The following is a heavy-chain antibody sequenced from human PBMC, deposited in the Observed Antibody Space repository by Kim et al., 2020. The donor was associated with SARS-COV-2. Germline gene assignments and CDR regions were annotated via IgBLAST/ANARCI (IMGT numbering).Heavy chain of an antibody. V-gene: IGHV3-48*02. CDR2: ISSSSSTI. CDR1: GFTFSSYG. D-gene: IGHD3-10*01. Sequence: GGSLRLSCAASGFTFSSYGMNWVRQAPGKGLEWVSYISSSSSTIYYADSVKRRFTISRDNTKNSLYLQMNSLRDEDTAVYYCARGGGVTMVLGVFIKGSAFDTWGQGTMVTVSS. CDR3: ARGGGVTMVLGVFIKGSAFDT. J-gene: IGHJ3*02.